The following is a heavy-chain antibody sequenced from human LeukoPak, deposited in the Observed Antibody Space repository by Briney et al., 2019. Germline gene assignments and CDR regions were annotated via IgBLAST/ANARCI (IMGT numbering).Heavy chain of an antibody. CDR3: ARGITMVRGVFGY. CDR2: ISGSGGST. D-gene: IGHD3-10*01. CDR1: GFTFSSYA. J-gene: IGHJ4*02. V-gene: IGHV3-23*01. Sequence: GGSLRLSCAASGFTFSSYAMSWVRQAPGKGLEWVSAISGSGGSTYYADSVKGRFTISRDNSKNTLYLQMNSLRAEDTAVYYCARGITMVRGVFGYWGQGTLVTVSS.